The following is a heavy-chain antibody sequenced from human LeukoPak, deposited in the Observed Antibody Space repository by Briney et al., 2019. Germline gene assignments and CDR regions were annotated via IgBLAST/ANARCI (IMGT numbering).Heavy chain of an antibody. CDR2: IYSGGST. J-gene: IGHJ4*02. CDR1: GFTVSTNY. D-gene: IGHD6-19*01. CDR3: ARGYSSGWYGDC. Sequence: GGSLRLSCAASGFTVSTNYMSCVRQAPGKGLEWVSLIYSGGSTYYTDSVKGRFTISRDNSKNTLFLQMNSLRAEDTAVYYCARGYSSGWYGDCWGQGTLVTVSS. V-gene: IGHV3-53*01.